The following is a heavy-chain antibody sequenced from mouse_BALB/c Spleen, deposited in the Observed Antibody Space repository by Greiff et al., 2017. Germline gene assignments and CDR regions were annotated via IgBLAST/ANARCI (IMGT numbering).Heavy chain of an antibody. V-gene: IGHV1-80*01. J-gene: IGHJ2*01. Sequence: VQLQQSGAELVRPGSSVKISCKASGYAFSSYWMNWVKQRPGQGLEWIGQIYPGDGDTNYNGKFKGKATLTADKSSSTAYMQLSSLTSEDSAVYYCAREILLRAFDYWGQGTTLTVSS. CDR3: AREILLRAFDY. D-gene: IGHD1-1*01. CDR1: GYAFSSYW. CDR2: IYPGDGDT.